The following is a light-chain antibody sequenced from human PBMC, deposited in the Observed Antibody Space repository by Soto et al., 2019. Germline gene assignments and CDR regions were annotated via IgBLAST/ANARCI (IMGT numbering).Light chain of an antibody. Sequence: DIQMTQSPSTLSASVGDRVTISCRASQSIRSWLAWYQQKPGKAPKLLISDASSLKSGVPSRFSGSGSATEFTLTISSLQPDDFATYYCQQYNSYSRTFXQGTKVDIK. J-gene: IGKJ1*01. CDR1: QSIRSW. CDR2: DAS. CDR3: QQYNSYSRT. V-gene: IGKV1-5*01.